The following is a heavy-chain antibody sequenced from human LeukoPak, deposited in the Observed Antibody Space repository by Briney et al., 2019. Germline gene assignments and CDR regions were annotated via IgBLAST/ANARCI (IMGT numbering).Heavy chain of an antibody. CDR3: ARRAGGSGSYPLYYFDY. V-gene: IGHV5-51*01. CDR1: GYSFTSYW. Sequence: GESLKISCKGSGYSFTSYWIGWVRQMPGKGLEWMGIIYPDDSAPRYSPSFQGQVTISADKSISTAYLQWSSLKASDTAMYYCARRAGGSGSYPLYYFDYWGQGTLVTVSS. D-gene: IGHD3-10*01. J-gene: IGHJ4*02. CDR2: IYPDDSAP.